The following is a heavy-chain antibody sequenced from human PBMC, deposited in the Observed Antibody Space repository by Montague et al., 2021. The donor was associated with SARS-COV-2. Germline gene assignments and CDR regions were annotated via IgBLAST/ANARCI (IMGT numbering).Heavy chain of an antibody. J-gene: IGHJ3*02. CDR3: AHRRGLLLSDAYDI. Sequence: PALVKPTQTLTLTCTFSGFSLSTSGVGVGWIRQPPGKALECLALIYWDDDKLYNPSLKTRLTITKDTSKNQVVLTMTNMDPVDTATYYCAHRRGLLLSDAYDIWGQGTMVTVSS. CDR1: GFSLSTSGVG. CDR2: IYWDDDK. D-gene: IGHD2/OR15-2a*01. V-gene: IGHV2-5*02.